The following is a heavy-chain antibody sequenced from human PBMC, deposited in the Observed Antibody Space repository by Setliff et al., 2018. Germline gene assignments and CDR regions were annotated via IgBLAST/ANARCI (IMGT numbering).Heavy chain of an antibody. V-gene: IGHV3-7*01. CDR1: GFSFSIFW. CDR3: ARGNSGGDY. CDR2: IKQDGSEK. D-gene: IGHD6-25*01. Sequence: PGGSLRLSCAGSGFSFSIFWMSWVRQAPGKGLEWVATIKQDGSEKFYVDSVKGRFTISRDNAKNSLYLQMDSLRVEDTAMYFCARGNSGGDYWGQGTLVTVSS. J-gene: IGHJ4*02.